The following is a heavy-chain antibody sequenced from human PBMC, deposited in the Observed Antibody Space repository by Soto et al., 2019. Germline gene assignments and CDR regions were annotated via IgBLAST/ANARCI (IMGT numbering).Heavy chain of an antibody. D-gene: IGHD4-17*01. CDR1: GGSFSGYH. CDR2: INHSGST. J-gene: IGHJ4*02. Sequence: PSETLSLTCAVYGGSFSGYHWSWIRQPPGKGLEWIGEINHSGSTNYNPSLKSRVTISVDTSKNQFSLKLSSVTAADTAVYYCARDPLWTTVVFDYWGQGTLVTVSS. V-gene: IGHV4-34*01. CDR3: ARDPLWTTVVFDY.